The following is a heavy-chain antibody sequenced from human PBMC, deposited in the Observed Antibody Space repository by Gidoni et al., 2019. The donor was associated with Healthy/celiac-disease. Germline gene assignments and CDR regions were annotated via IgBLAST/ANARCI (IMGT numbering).Heavy chain of an antibody. CDR3: ARESPLWFREPADY. D-gene: IGHD3-10*01. CDR2: IKKDGSEK. J-gene: IGHJ4*02. CDR1: GFTFSRNG. V-gene: IGHV3-7*01. Sequence: EVQLVESGGGLVQPGGSLRLSCASSGFTFSRNGMSWVRQAPGKGLEWVANIKKDGSEKYYVDSVKGRFTISRDNAKNSLYLQMNSLRAEDTAVYYCARESPLWFREPADYWGQGTLVTVSS.